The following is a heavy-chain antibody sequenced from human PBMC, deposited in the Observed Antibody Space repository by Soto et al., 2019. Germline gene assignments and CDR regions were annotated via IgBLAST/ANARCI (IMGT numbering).Heavy chain of an antibody. Sequence: PSQTLSLTCAISGDSVSSNSSAWNWFRQSPSRGLEWLGRTYYRSKWYNDYAESVKSRITINPDTSKNQFSLQLNSVTPEDTAVYYCARFSYGGSVYYNGMDVWGQGTTVTVSS. V-gene: IGHV6-1*01. CDR3: ARFSYGGSVYYNGMDV. CDR2: TYYRSKWYN. CDR1: GDSVSSNSSA. J-gene: IGHJ6*02. D-gene: IGHD1-26*01.